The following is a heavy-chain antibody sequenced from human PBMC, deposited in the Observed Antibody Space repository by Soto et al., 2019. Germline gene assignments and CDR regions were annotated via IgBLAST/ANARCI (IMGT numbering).Heavy chain of an antibody. D-gene: IGHD1-1*01. CDR3: ARDIGDGTTFNWFDP. CDR2: ISTDNGNT. V-gene: IGHV1-18*01. Sequence: ASVKVSCKASGYTFTSSGISWVRQAPGQGLEWMGWISTDNGNTKYAQHLQGRVSMTTDTSTSTAYMELRSLRSDDTAVYYCARDIGDGTTFNWFDPWGQGTLVTVSS. CDR1: GYTFTSSG. J-gene: IGHJ5*02.